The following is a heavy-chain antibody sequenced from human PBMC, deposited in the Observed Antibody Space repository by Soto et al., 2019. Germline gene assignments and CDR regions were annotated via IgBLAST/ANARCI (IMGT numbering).Heavy chain of an antibody. CDR1: GGSISGYY. Sequence: SETLSLTCTVSGGSISGYYWSWIRQPPGKGLEWIGYIYYSGSTNYNPSIKSRVTISVDKSKNQFSVKLSSVTAADTAVYYCARDLRGGYQLPPNWGQGTLVTVSS. CDR2: IYYSGST. D-gene: IGHD2-2*01. CDR3: ARDLRGGYQLPPN. J-gene: IGHJ4*02. V-gene: IGHV4-59*12.